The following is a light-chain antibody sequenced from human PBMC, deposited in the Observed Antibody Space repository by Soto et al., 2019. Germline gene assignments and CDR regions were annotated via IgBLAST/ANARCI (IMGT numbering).Light chain of an antibody. CDR3: QQYNNWPET. J-gene: IGKJ3*01. CDR2: GAS. V-gene: IGKV3-15*01. CDR1: QSVSSSN. Sequence: EIVLTQSPDTLSFSPGERATLSCRASQSVSSSNLAWYQQKPGQAPRLLIYGASTRATGIPARFSGSGSGTEFTLTISSLQSEDFAVYYCQQYNNWPETFGPGTKVDI.